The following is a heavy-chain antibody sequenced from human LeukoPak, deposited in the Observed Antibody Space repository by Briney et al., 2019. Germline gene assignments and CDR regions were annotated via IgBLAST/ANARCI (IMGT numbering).Heavy chain of an antibody. Sequence: GASVKVSCKASGFTFTTSAVQWVRQARGQRLEWIGQIVVGSGNTDHAQKFQGRLTITRDISTSTAYMELSSLTSDDTAVYYCEAVPNANAWYWDDAFDIWGEGTVVSVS. CDR2: IVVGSGNT. D-gene: IGHD2-8*02. J-gene: IGHJ3*02. V-gene: IGHV1-58*01. CDR3: EAVPNANAWYWDDAFDI. CDR1: GFTFTTSA.